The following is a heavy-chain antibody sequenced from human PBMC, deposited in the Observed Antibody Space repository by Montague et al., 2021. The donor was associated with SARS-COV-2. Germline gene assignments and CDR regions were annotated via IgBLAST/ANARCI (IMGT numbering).Heavy chain of an antibody. D-gene: IGHD3-22*01. CDR1: GFTVSSYR. CDR3: ARDSISTMIVVVYYDGMDV. J-gene: IGHJ6*02. V-gene: IGHV3-48*02. CDR2: ISSSSSTL. Sequence: SLRLSCAASGFTVSSYRLNWVRQAPGKGLEWVSFISSSSSTLYYSYSXXVLFTISRDNAKNSLYLQMNSLRDEDTAVYYCARDSISTMIVVVYYDGMDVWGQGTTVTVSS.